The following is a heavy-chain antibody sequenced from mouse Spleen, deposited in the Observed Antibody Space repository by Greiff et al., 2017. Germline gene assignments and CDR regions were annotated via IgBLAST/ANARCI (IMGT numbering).Heavy chain of an antibody. Sequence: EVQLQQSGAELVKPGASVKLSCTAFGFNIKDYYMHWVKQRTEQGLEWIGRIDPEDGETKYAPKFQGKATITADTSSNTAYLQLSSLTSEDTAVYYCASQEGGNFAYWGQGTLVTVSA. D-gene: IGHD2-1*01. V-gene: IGHV14-2*01. J-gene: IGHJ3*01. CDR2: IDPEDGET. CDR3: ASQEGGNFAY. CDR1: GFNIKDYY.